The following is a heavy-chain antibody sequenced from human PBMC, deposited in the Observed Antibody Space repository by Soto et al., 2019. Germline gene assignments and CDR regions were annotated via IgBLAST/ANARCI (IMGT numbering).Heavy chain of an antibody. Sequence: QLQLQESGSGLVKPSQTLSLTCAVSGGSISSGGYSWSWIRQPPGKGLEWIGYIYHSGSTYYNPSLKSRVSISVDRSKNQFSLKLSSVTAADTAVYYCASDDRYSSGWATFDYWGQGTLVTVSS. CDR2: IYHSGST. D-gene: IGHD6-19*01. J-gene: IGHJ4*02. CDR1: GGSISSGGYS. CDR3: ASDDRYSSGWATFDY. V-gene: IGHV4-30-2*01.